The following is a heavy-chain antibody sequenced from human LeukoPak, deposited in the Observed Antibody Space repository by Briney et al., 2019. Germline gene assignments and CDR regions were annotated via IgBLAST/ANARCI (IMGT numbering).Heavy chain of an antibody. J-gene: IGHJ4*02. Sequence: SVTVSCKASGGTFSSYAISWVRQAPGQGLEWMGGIIPIFGTANYAQKFQGRVTITADESTSTAYMELSSLRSEDTAVYYCARERVGATDLSFDYWGQGTLVTVSS. D-gene: IGHD1-26*01. CDR2: IIPIFGTA. V-gene: IGHV1-69*13. CDR1: GGTFSSYA. CDR3: ARERVGATDLSFDY.